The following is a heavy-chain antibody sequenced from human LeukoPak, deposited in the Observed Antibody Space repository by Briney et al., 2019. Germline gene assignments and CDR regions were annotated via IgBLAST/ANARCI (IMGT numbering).Heavy chain of an antibody. Sequence: AWSLRLSCAAAGVTFSTYAMSYGRQAPGKGREWVSLISGSGGGTYYADSAKGRFTISRDNSKNTLYLQLNSLRAEDTAVYYCAKNRGAGSHYYYRMNVWGKGTTVTVSS. V-gene: IGHV3-23*01. J-gene: IGHJ6*04. CDR2: ISGSGGGT. CDR3: AKNRGAGSHYYYRMNV. D-gene: IGHD1-26*01. CDR1: GVTFSTYA.